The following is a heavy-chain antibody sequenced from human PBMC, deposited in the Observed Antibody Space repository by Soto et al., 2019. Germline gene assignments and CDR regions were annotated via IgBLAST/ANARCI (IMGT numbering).Heavy chain of an antibody. CDR1: GGSFSGYY. J-gene: IGHJ4*02. D-gene: IGHD4-17*01. CDR3: ASEYGDYGVIYY. Sequence: QVQLQQWGAGLLKPSETLSLTCAVYGGSFSGYYWSWIRQPQGKGLEWIGEINHSGSTNYNPPLKSRVTISVDTSKNHFSLNLSSVTAADTAVYYCASEYGDYGVIYYWGQGTLVTGSS. CDR2: INHSGST. V-gene: IGHV4-34*01.